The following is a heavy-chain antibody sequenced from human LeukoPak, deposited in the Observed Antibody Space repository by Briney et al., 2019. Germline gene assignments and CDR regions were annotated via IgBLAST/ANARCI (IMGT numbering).Heavy chain of an antibody. CDR1: GFTFSSYS. J-gene: IGHJ3*02. D-gene: IGHD5-24*01. CDR3: ARFPPDDRNYRPGVGDAFDI. V-gene: IGHV3-48*01. Sequence: GGSLRLSCAASGFTFSSYSMNWVRQAPGKGLEWVSYISSSSSAIYYADSVKGRFTISRDNARNSLYLQMNSLRAEDTAVYYCARFPPDDRNYRPGVGDAFDIWGQGTMVSVSS. CDR2: ISSSSSAI.